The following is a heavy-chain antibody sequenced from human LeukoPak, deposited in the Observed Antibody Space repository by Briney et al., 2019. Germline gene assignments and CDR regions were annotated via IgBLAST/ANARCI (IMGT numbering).Heavy chain of an antibody. J-gene: IGHJ4*02. CDR3: ARSLRVAVAASY. V-gene: IGHV3-7*01. CDR2: TKQDGSEK. CDR1: GFTFSSYW. Sequence: PGGSLRLSWAASGFTFSSYWMSWVRQAPGKGLEWVANTKQDGSEKYYVDSLKGRFTISRDNAKNSLYLQMNSLTAEDTAIYYCARSLRVAVAASYWGQGTLVTVSS. D-gene: IGHD6-19*01.